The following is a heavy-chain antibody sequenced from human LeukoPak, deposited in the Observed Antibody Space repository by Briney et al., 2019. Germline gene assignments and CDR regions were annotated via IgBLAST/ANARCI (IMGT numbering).Heavy chain of an antibody. J-gene: IGHJ4*02. CDR1: GFTFSSYE. Sequence: GGSLRLSCAASGFTFSSYEMNWVRQAPGKGLEWVSYISSSGSTIYYADSVKGRFTISRDNAKNSLYLQMNSLRAEDTAVYYCAREAKRVTTVDYWGQGTLVTVSS. CDR3: AREAKRVTTVDY. V-gene: IGHV3-48*03. D-gene: IGHD4-17*01. CDR2: ISSSGSTI.